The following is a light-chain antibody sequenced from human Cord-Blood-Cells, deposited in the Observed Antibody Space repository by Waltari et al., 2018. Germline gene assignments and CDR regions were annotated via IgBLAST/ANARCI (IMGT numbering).Light chain of an antibody. CDR1: QSVSSY. CDR2: AES. V-gene: IGKV3-11*01. J-gene: IGKJ2*03. Sequence: EIVLTQSPATLSLSPGERATRSCRASQSVSSYLAWYQQKPGQAPRLLIYAESNRATGIPARFSGSGSGTDFTLTISSLEPEDFAVYYCQQRSNWYSFGQGTKLEIK. CDR3: QQRSNWYS.